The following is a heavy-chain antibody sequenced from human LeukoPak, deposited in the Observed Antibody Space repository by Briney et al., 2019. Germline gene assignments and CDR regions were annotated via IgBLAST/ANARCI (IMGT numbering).Heavy chain of an antibody. CDR1: GFTFSSYS. CDR2: ISSSSSYI. Sequence: GGSLRLSCAAPGFTFSSYSMNWVRQAPGKGLEWVSSISSSSSYIYYADSVKGRFTISRDNSKNTLYLQMNSLRAEDTAVYYCAKDLRIIEQWLVISGAFDIWGQGTMVTVSS. J-gene: IGHJ3*02. D-gene: IGHD6-19*01. V-gene: IGHV3-21*04. CDR3: AKDLRIIEQWLVISGAFDI.